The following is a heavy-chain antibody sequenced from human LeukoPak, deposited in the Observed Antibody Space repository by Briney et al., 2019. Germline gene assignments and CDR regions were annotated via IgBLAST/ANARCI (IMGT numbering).Heavy chain of an antibody. V-gene: IGHV4-30-2*01. J-gene: IGHJ5*02. CDR2: IYHSGST. D-gene: IGHD2-2*02. CDR3: ARVGRVPAAIGGWFDP. CDR1: GGSISSGGYS. Sequence: SETLSLTCAVSGGSISSGGYSWSWIRQPPGKGLEWIGYIYHSGSTYYNPSLKSRVTISVDRSKNQFSLKLSSVTAADTAVYYCARVGRVPAAIGGWFDPWGQGTLVTVSS.